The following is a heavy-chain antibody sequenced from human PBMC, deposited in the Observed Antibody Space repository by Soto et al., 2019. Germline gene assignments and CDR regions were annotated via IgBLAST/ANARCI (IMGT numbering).Heavy chain of an antibody. J-gene: IGHJ4*02. CDR3: ARRTAGAARGLDC. CDR2: MYYGGST. Sequence: PSETLSLTCTVSGGSISSSTYYWGWIRQPPGKGLEWIGSMYYGGSTYYNPSLKSRITISVDASKSQYSLRLTSVTAADPAFYSCARRTAGAARGLDCWGQGTLVTVYS. D-gene: IGHD6-6*01. V-gene: IGHV4-39*01. CDR1: GGSISSSTYY.